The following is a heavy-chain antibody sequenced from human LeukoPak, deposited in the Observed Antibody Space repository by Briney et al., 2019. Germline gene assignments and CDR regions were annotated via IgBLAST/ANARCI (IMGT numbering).Heavy chain of an antibody. V-gene: IGHV3-7*01. CDR3: AREDDWNYEDY. CDR2: IKQDGSEK. D-gene: IGHD1-7*01. J-gene: IGHJ4*02. Sequence: GSLRLSCAASRFTFSNYWMSWVRQAPGKGLEWVANIKQDGSEKYYVNSVKGRFTISRDNAKNSLYLQMNSLRAEDTAIYYCAREDDWNYEDYWGQGTLVTVSS. CDR1: RFTFSNYW.